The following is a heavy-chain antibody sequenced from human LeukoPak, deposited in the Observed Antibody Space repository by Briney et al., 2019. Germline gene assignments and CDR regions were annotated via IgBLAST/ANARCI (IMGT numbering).Heavy chain of an antibody. Sequence: PSETLSLTCTVSGGSISSYYWSWIWQPPGKGLEWIGYIYYSGSTNYNPSLKSRVTISVDTSKNQFSLKLSSVTAADTAVYYCARVGYYGSGSYSIVYWGQGTLVTVSS. J-gene: IGHJ4*02. CDR2: IYYSGST. D-gene: IGHD3-10*01. CDR1: GGSISSYY. V-gene: IGHV4-59*01. CDR3: ARVGYYGSGSYSIVY.